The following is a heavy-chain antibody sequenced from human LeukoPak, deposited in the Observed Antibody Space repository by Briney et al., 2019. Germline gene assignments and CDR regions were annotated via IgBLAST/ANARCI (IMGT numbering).Heavy chain of an antibody. J-gene: IGHJ4*02. CDR1: GYTFTSYA. CDR2: INTNTGNP. D-gene: IGHD6-13*01. CDR3: ARGGQQHEPITPTFDY. Sequence: ASVKVSCKASGYTFTSYAMNWVRQAPGQGLEWMGWINTNTGNPTYAQGFTGRFVFSMDTSVSTAYLQISSLKAEDTAVYYCARGGQQHEPITPTFDYWGQGALVTVSS. V-gene: IGHV7-4-1*02.